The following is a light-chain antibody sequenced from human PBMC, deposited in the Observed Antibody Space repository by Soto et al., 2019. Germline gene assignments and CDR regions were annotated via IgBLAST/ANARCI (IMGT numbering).Light chain of an antibody. Sequence: DIQMTQSPSSLSASVGDRVTITCRASQSISSYLNLYQQKPGKAPKLLIYAASSLQSGVPSRFSGSGSGTDFTLIISSLQPEYFATYYCQQSYSTPLYTFGQGPNRQIK. CDR2: AAS. V-gene: IGKV1-39*01. J-gene: IGKJ2*01. CDR1: QSISSY. CDR3: QQSYSTPLYT.